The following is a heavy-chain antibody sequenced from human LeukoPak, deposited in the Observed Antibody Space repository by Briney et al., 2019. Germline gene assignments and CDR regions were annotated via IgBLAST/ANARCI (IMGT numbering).Heavy chain of an antibody. V-gene: IGHV4-38-2*02. CDR2: IYHSGST. D-gene: IGHD1-26*01. J-gene: IGHJ4*02. CDR3: ARVMGAPFPYFDY. CDR1: GYSISSGYY. Sequence: SETLSLTCTVSGYSISSGYYWGWIRQPPGKGLEWIGSIYHSGSTYYNPSLKSRVTISVDTSKNQFSLKLSSVTAADTAVYYCARVMGAPFPYFDYWGQGTLVTVSS.